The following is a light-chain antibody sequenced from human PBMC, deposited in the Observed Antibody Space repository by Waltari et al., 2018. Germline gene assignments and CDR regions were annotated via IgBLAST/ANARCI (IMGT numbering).Light chain of an antibody. CDR1: QRLTKNY. V-gene: IGKV3-20*01. J-gene: IGKJ2*01. Sequence: VLTPSPGTLSLSPGERATLSCRASQRLTKNYLAYYQQKPGQAPKLLIYGASSRTAGIPDRFSGSGSGTDFALTIRRLEPEDSAVYYCQQYGSSILYTFGQGTKLEIQ. CDR3: QQYGSSILYT. CDR2: GAS.